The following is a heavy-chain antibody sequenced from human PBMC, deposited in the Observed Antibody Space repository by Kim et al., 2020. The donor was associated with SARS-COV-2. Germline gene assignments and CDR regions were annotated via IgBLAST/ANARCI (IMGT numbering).Heavy chain of an antibody. V-gene: IGHV1-2*02. CDR2: INPNSGGT. CDR1: GYTFTVYY. D-gene: IGHD2-15*01. Sequence: ASVKVSCKASGYTFTVYYMHWVRQAPGQGLEWMGSINPNSGGTNYAQKFQGRVTMTRDTSISTAYMELSSLRSDDTAVYYCAKDARGYCSGGSCYSWYFDLWGRGTLVTVSS. J-gene: IGHJ2*01. CDR3: AKDARGYCSGGSCYSWYFDL.